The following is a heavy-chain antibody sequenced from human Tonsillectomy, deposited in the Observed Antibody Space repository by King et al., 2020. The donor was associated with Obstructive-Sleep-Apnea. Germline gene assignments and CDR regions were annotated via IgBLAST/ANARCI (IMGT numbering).Heavy chain of an antibody. CDR2: IRVGGSDK. Sequence: VQLVESGGGVVQPGRSLRLSCAASGFTFSSYGMHWVRQAPGKGLEWVAFIRVGGSDKFYADSVKGRFTISRDNFKNTLYLHMNSLRDEDTAVYFCAKELPGSTYHQSAFDIWGLGTVVTVSS. CDR3: AKELPGSTYHQSAFDI. CDR1: GFTFSSYG. V-gene: IGHV3-30*02. D-gene: IGHD2-2*01. J-gene: IGHJ3*02.